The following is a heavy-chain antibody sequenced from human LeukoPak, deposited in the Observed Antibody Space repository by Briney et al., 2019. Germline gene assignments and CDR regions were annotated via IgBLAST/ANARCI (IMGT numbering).Heavy chain of an antibody. CDR2: INHSGST. Sequence: SETLSLTCAVYGGSFSGYYWSWIRQPPGKGLEWIGEINHSGSTNYNPSLKSRVTISVDTSKNQFSLKLSSVTAADTAVYYCARRGRPYSYGSSYYFDYWGQGTLVTVSS. V-gene: IGHV4-34*01. CDR3: ARRGRPYSYGSSYYFDY. CDR1: GGSFSGYY. J-gene: IGHJ4*02. D-gene: IGHD5-18*01.